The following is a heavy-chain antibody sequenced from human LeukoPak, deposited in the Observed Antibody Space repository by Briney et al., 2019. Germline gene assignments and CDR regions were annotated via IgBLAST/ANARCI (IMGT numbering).Heavy chain of an antibody. CDR3: AREVRVRLLQGDYYYMDV. CDR2: IYHTGST. Sequence: PSETLSLTCTVSGGSIGTYYWSWIRQSPGKGLEWIGYIYHTGSTNYNPSLQSRVTISVDTSKNQFSLKLSSVTAADTAVYYCAREVRVRLLQGDYYYMDVWGKGTTVTVSS. D-gene: IGHD1-1*01. J-gene: IGHJ6*03. CDR1: GGSIGTYY. V-gene: IGHV4-59*01.